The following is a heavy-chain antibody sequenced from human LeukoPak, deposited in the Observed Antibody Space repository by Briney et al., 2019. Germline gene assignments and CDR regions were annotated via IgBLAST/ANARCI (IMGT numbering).Heavy chain of an antibody. V-gene: IGHV1-8*01. CDR3: ARGLVPAAPPYYYYYYGMDV. CDR2: MNPNSGNT. Sequence: ASVKVSCKASGYTFTSYDINWVRQATGQGLEWMGWMNPNSGNTGYAQKFQGRVTMTRNTSISTAYMELSSLRSEDTAVYYCARGLVPAAPPYYYYYYGMDVWGQGTTATVSS. CDR1: GYTFTSYD. D-gene: IGHD2-2*01. J-gene: IGHJ6*02.